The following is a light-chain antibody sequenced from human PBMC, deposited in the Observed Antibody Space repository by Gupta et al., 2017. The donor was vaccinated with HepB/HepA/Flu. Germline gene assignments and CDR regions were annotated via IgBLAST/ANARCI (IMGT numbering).Light chain of an antibody. Sequence: SYVLTQPPAVSVVPGPTARITCGGNNIGSKSVHWYQQKPGQAPLLVVHDVSDRASGIPARFSGSNSGNTATLTISRVEAGDEADDYCQVWNSSSDHVVFGGGTKLTVL. V-gene: IGLV3-21*02. CDR3: QVWNSSSDHVV. J-gene: IGLJ2*01. CDR1: NIGSKS. CDR2: DVS.